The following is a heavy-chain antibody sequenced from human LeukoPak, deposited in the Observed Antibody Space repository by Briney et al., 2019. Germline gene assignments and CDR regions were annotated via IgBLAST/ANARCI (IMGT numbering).Heavy chain of an antibody. D-gene: IGHD2-21*01. J-gene: IGHJ4*02. CDR2: ITPYNGNT. CDR1: GYGFRTYG. CDR3: ARDYSLDY. Sequence: ASVKVSCKASGYGFRTYGLSWVRLAPGQGLEWMGWITPYNGNTNYAQKFQGRVTMTTDPSTPTVYMELRNLRSDDTAMYYCARDYSLDYWGQGTLVTVSS. V-gene: IGHV1-18*01.